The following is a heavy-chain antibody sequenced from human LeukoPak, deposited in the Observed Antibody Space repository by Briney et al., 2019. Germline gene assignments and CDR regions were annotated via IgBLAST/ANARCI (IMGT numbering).Heavy chain of an antibody. V-gene: IGHV4-59*08. J-gene: IGHJ6*02. CDR3: ARHIVSTGRDPHYYGMDV. D-gene: IGHD5/OR15-5a*01. CDR1: GGSISSYY. Sequence: SETLSLTGTVSGGSISSYYWSWIGQPPGKGLDWIGYIFYCGPSHYNPSLKRRVTISVDTSQNQFSLKASSVTAADTAVYYCARHIVSTGRDPHYYGMDVWGQGTTVTVSS. CDR2: IFYCGPS.